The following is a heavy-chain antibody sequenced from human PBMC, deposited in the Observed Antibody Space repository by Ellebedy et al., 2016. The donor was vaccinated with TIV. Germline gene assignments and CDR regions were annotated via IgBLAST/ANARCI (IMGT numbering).Heavy chain of an antibody. CDR1: GFTCSNYG. Sequence: GESLKISCAASGFTCSNYGMHSVRQAPGKGLEWVAVIWFDGSKEFYADSVKGRFPISRADSKNEGFLQMSSLRAEDTAVYYCARPSYQLLSYYFDSWGQGTLVTVSS. CDR3: ARPSYQLLSYYFDS. CDR2: IWFDGSKE. J-gene: IGHJ4*02. D-gene: IGHD2-2*01. V-gene: IGHV3-33*01.